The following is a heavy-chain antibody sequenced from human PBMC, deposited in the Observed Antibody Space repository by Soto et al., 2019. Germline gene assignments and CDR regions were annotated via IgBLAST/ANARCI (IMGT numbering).Heavy chain of an antibody. J-gene: IGHJ3*02. Sequence: QVQLVQSGAEVKKPGASVKVSCKASGYTFTSYDINWVRQATGQGLEWMGWMNPNSGNTDYAQKYQGRVTMTRNTSISTAYMELSSLRSEDTTVYYWARARWELPGEDAFDIGGQGTMVTVSS. D-gene: IGHD1-26*01. CDR3: ARARWELPGEDAFDI. CDR2: MNPNSGNT. CDR1: GYTFTSYD. V-gene: IGHV1-8*01.